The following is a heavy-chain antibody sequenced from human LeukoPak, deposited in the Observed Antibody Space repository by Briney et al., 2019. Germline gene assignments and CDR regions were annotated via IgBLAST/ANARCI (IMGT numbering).Heavy chain of an antibody. D-gene: IGHD6-13*01. CDR2: IYTSGST. J-gene: IGHJ4*02. V-gene: IGHV4-4*07. CDR3: ARETPGTTGYSSSWWGGDFDY. Sequence: PSETLSLTCTVSGGSISSYYWSWIRQPAGKGLEWIGRIYTSGSTNYNPSLKSRVTMSLDTSKNQFSLKLSSVTAADTAVYYGARETPGTTGYSSSWWGGDFDYWGQGTLVTVSS. CDR1: GGSISSYY.